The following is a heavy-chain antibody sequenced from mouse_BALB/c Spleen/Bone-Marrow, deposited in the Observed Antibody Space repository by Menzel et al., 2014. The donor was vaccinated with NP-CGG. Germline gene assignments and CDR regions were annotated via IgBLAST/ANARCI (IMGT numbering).Heavy chain of an antibody. Sequence: EVKVEESGGGLVKPGGSLKLSCAASGFTFSDYYMYWVRQTPEKRLEWVATISDAGSYTYYPDSVKGRFTISRDKAKNNLYLQMISLKSEDTAMYYCARDGDYRYAWFAYWGQGTLVTVST. V-gene: IGHV5-4*02. CDR1: GFTFSDYY. CDR2: ISDAGSYT. CDR3: ARDGDYRYAWFAY. D-gene: IGHD2-14*01. J-gene: IGHJ3*01.